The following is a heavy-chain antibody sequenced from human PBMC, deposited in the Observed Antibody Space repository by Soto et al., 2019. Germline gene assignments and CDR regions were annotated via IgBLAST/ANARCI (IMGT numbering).Heavy chain of an antibody. J-gene: IGHJ6*02. CDR3: ARPRFRGMDV. CDR1: GFRLSNHF. V-gene: IGHV3-7*03. CDR2: IKEDGREK. D-gene: IGHD3-10*01. Sequence: EMQLVESGGGLVQPGGSLRLSCVASGFRLSNHFMNWVRQAPGKGLEWLATIKEDGREKYYVESVEGRFTISRDNAKNSLYLEVSNVRDGDTAVYYCARPRFRGMDVWGQGTTVTVSS.